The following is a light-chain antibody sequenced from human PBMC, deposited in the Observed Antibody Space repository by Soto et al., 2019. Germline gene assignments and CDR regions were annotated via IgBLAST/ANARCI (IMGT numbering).Light chain of an antibody. Sequence: PGERAALSCRASRPVSANYLAWYQQKPGQAPRLLIYGVSSRAAGVPDRFSASGSGTDFTLTISRLEPEDFAVYYCQQSDSSPLLTFGGGSRVEIK. CDR2: GVS. CDR3: QQSDSSPLLT. CDR1: RPVSANY. J-gene: IGKJ4*01. V-gene: IGKV3-20*01.